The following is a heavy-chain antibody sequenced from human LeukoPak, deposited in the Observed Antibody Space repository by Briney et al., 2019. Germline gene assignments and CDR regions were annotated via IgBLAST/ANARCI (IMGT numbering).Heavy chain of an antibody. Sequence: SYTLSLTCAVSGYSISSSNWWGWIRQPPGEGLGWSGYIYYSGSSYYNPSLKRRVTISVHTSKNQFSLKLSSVTAAHTPVYYFPRHAGVNAHPTDHWGQGTLVTVSS. CDR2: IYYSGSS. J-gene: IGHJ4*02. CDR1: GYSISSSNW. CDR3: PRHAGVNAHPTDH. D-gene: IGHD3-3*01. V-gene: IGHV4-28*01.